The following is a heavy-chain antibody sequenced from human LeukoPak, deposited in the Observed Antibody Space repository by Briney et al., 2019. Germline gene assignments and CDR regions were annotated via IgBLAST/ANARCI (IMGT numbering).Heavy chain of an antibody. Sequence: SETLSLTCTVSGGSISSSSYYWSWIRQPPGKGLEWIGYIFYSGSTNYNPSLKSRVTISVDTSKNQFSLKLSSVTAADTAVYYCARRITSSGYYRDDSWGQGTLVTVSS. V-gene: IGHV4-61*05. J-gene: IGHJ4*02. CDR3: ARRITSSGYYRDDS. CDR1: GGSISSSSYY. CDR2: IFYSGST. D-gene: IGHD3-22*01.